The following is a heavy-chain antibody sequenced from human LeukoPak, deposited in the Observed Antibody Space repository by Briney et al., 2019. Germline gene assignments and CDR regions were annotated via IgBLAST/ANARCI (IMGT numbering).Heavy chain of an antibody. D-gene: IGHD5-24*01. CDR2: IWYDGSNK. J-gene: IGHJ4*02. Sequence: GRSLRLSCAASGFTFSSYGMHWVRQAPGKGLEWVAVIWYDGSNKYYADSVKGRFTISRDNSKNTLYLQMTNLRAEDTAVYYCAKDRGGYRDGYNYQFDYWGQGTLVTVSS. CDR1: GFTFSSYG. CDR3: AKDRGGYRDGYNYQFDY. V-gene: IGHV3-33*06.